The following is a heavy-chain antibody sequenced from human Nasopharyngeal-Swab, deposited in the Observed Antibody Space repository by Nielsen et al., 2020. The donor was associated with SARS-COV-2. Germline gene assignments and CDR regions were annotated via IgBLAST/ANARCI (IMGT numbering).Heavy chain of an antibody. CDR1: GYTFTDYV. CDR3: ARLGAARDFDY. V-gene: IGHV1-3*01. J-gene: IGHJ4*02. Sequence: ASVKVSCKASGYTFTDYVVHWVRQAPGQRPECMGRINVDNGKTKYSEKFQGRVTITGDTSASISYMELSSLRSEDTAVYFCARLGAARDFDYWGQGTLVTVSS. CDR2: INVDNGKT. D-gene: IGHD1-26*01.